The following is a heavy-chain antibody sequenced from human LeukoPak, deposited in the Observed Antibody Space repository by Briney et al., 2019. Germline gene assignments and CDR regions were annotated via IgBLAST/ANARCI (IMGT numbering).Heavy chain of an antibody. CDR3: AREYSGRGSGTFDY. J-gene: IGHJ4*02. Sequence: WASVKVSCKASGGTFSSSAISWVRQAPGQGLEWLGGIIPIFGSSNYAQNFQDRVTITADESTSTAYMELSSLRSDDTAVYYCAREYSGRGSGTFDYWGQGTLVTVSS. CDR2: IIPIFGSS. V-gene: IGHV1-69*01. CDR1: GGTFSSSA. D-gene: IGHD1-26*01.